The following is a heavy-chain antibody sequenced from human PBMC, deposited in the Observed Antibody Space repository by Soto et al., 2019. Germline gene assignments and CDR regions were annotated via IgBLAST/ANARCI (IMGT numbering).Heavy chain of an antibody. V-gene: IGHV4-28*01. CDR2: IYYSGTT. Sequence: QVQLQESGPGLVKPSDTLSLTCAVSGYSISSSNWWGWIRQPPGKGLEWIGYIYYSGTTYYNPSLQSRVTMSVDTCNNQFSLKLTSVTAVDTAVEYCARREIQGPIDYWGQGTLVTVSS. CDR1: GYSISSSNW. CDR3: ARREIQGPIDY. J-gene: IGHJ4*02. D-gene: IGHD1-26*01.